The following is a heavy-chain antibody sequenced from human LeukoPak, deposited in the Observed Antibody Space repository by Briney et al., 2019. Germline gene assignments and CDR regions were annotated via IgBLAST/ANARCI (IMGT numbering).Heavy chain of an antibody. D-gene: IGHD5-12*01. CDR2: IYYSGST. CDR3: ARGLGEGYPDH. V-gene: IGHV4-59*12. J-gene: IGHJ4*02. Sequence: SETLSLTCTVSGVSISSYYCTWIRQAPGKGLEWIGYIYYSGSTNYNPSLKSRVTISGDTSKNQFSLKVSSVTAADTAVYYCARGLGEGYPDHWGQGTVVTVSP. CDR1: GVSISSYY.